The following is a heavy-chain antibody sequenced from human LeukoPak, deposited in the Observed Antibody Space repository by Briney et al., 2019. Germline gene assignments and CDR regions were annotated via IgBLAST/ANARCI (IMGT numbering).Heavy chain of an antibody. J-gene: IGHJ4*02. V-gene: IGHV1-58*02. CDR2: IVVGSGNT. D-gene: IGHD6-13*01. Sequence: TSVKVSCKASGFTFTSSAMQWVRQARGQRLEWIGWIVVGSGNTNYAQKFQERVTITRDMSTSTAYMELSSLRSEDTAVYYCAKKWQQLVDGVDYWGQGTLVTVSS. CDR1: GFTFTSSA. CDR3: AKKWQQLVDGVDY.